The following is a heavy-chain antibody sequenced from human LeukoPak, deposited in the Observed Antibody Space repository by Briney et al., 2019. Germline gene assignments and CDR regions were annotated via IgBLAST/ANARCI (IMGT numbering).Heavy chain of an antibody. CDR3: ARGYCSGGSWYVFDY. CDR1: GYTFTGYY. J-gene: IGHJ4*02. D-gene: IGHD2-15*01. V-gene: IGHV1-2*02. Sequence: GSVRVSCKASGYTFTGYYLHWVRQAPGQGLEWVGWMNPTSGDTNYAQKFQGRVTMTRDTSITTAYMELSSLRSDDTAVYYCARGYCSGGSWYVFDYWGQGARVSASS. CDR2: MNPTSGDT.